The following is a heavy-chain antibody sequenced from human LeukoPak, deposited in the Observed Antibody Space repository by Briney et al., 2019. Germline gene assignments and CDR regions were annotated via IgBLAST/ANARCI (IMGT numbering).Heavy chain of an antibody. CDR3: AKDGLGYSSSWRWFDS. J-gene: IGHJ5*01. V-gene: IGHV3-23*01. CDR1: GFTFSTYA. Sequence: PGGSLRPSCAASGFTFSTYAMSWVRQAPGKGLEWVSAISGSADSTYYADSVKGRFTISRDNSKNTLYLQMNSLRAEDTAVYYCAKDGLGYSSSWRWFDSWGQGTLVTVSS. CDR2: ISGSADST. D-gene: IGHD6-13*01.